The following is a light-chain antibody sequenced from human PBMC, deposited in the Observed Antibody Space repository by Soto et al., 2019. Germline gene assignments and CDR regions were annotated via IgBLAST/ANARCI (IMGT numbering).Light chain of an antibody. J-gene: IGLJ2*01. CDR1: SSNIGSGYD. CDR2: RNY. V-gene: IGLV1-40*01. CDR3: AIWDDSLDGVL. Sequence: QSVLTQPPSVSGAPGQTVTISCTGSSSNIGSGYDVHWYQQLPGTAPKLLIYRNYQRPSGVPDRFSGSKSGTSASLAISGLQSEDEADYYCAIWDDSLDGVLFGGGTKLTVL.